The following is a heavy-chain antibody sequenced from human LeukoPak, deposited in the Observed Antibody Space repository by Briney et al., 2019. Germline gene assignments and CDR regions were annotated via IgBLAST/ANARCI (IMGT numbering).Heavy chain of an antibody. Sequence: SETLSLPCAVYGGSFSGYYWSWIRQPPGKGLEWIGEINHSGSTNYNPSLKSRITISVDTSKNQFSLKLSSVTAADTAVYYCARPMTYYYDSSGYYTDAFDIWGQGTMVTVSS. CDR3: ARPMTYYYDSSGYYTDAFDI. D-gene: IGHD3-22*01. CDR2: INHSGST. J-gene: IGHJ3*02. V-gene: IGHV4-34*01. CDR1: GGSFSGYY.